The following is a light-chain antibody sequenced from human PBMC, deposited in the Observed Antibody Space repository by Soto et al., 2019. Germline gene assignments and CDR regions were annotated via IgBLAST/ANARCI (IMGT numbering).Light chain of an antibody. CDR1: QSVSSSY. CDR2: GAS. CDR3: QQYGSSPWT. Sequence: EIVLTQSPGNLSLSPGERATLSCRASQSVSSSYLAWYQQKPGQAPRLLIYGASSRATGIPDRFSGSGSGTDFTLTISRLEPEDFAVYYCQQYGSSPWTFGQGTKVDNK. J-gene: IGKJ1*01. V-gene: IGKV3-20*01.